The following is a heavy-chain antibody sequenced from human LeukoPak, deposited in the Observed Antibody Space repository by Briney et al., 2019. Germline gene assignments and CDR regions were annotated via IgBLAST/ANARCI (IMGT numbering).Heavy chain of an antibody. CDR1: GFTFSSYA. CDR3: AKVGVPATALDY. CDR2: ISGSGGST. Sequence: PGGSLGLSCAASGFTFSSYAMSWVRQAPGKGLEWVSAISGSGGSTYYADSVKGRFTISRDNSKNTLYLQMNSLRAEDTAVYYCAKVGVPATALDYWGQGTLVTVSS. V-gene: IGHV3-23*01. D-gene: IGHD2-2*01. J-gene: IGHJ4*02.